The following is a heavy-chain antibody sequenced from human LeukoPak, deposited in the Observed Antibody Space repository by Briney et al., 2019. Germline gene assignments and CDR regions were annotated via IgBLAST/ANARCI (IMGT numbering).Heavy chain of an antibody. CDR1: GYTFTGYY. CDR3: ARSMEGYSYAHYFDY. D-gene: IGHD5-18*01. Sequence: ASVKVSCKASGYTFTGYYMHWVRQAPGQGLEWMGWINPNSGGTNYAQKFQGRVTMTRDTSISTAYMELTRLRSDDTAVYYCARSMEGYSYAHYFDYWGQGTLVTVSS. V-gene: IGHV1-2*02. J-gene: IGHJ4*02. CDR2: INPNSGGT.